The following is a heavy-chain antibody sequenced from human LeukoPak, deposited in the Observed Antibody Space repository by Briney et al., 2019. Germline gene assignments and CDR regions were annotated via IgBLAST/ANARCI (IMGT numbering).Heavy chain of an antibody. CDR1: GVIFVSHL. CDR3: ARDYLPHQYSSSSQFDY. D-gene: IGHD6-6*01. CDR2: ISAYNGNT. Sequence: GASVKVSCKASGVIFVSHLITWVRQAPGQGLEWMGWISAYNGNTNYAQKLQGGVTMTTDTSTSTAYMELRSLRSDDTAVYYCARDYLPHQYSSSSQFDYWGQGTLVTVSS. J-gene: IGHJ4*02. V-gene: IGHV1-18*01.